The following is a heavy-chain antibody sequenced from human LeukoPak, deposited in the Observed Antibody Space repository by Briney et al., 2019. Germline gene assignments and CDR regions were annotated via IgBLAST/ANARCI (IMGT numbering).Heavy chain of an antibody. Sequence: GASVKLSCKASGYTLTELSMHWVRQAPGKGLEWMGGFDPEDGETIYAQKFQGRVTMTEDTSTDTAYMELSSLRSEDTAVYYCASNSGGSSGYYYYWGQGTLVTVSS. CDR1: GYTLTELS. CDR3: ASNSGGSSGYYYY. CDR2: FDPEDGET. J-gene: IGHJ4*02. D-gene: IGHD3-22*01. V-gene: IGHV1-24*01.